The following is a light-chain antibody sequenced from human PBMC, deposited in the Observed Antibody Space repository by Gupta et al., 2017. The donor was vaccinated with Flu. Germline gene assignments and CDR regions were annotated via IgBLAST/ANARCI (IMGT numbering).Light chain of an antibody. Sequence: SSELTQDPSVSVALGQTVRITCQGDILISYYASWYQQKPGQAPVLLIYGENHRPSGIPDRFSGSHSGRTSSLTITGTQAEDEADYYCNCRDSSGDHLVFGGGNKLAVL. CDR1: ILISYY. CDR3: NCRDSSGDHLV. CDR2: GEN. V-gene: IGLV3-19*01. J-gene: IGLJ2*01.